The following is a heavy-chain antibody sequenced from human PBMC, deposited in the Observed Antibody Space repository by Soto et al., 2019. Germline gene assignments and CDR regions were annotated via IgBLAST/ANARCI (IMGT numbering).Heavy chain of an antibody. CDR3: ARGDYSNYGSHYYYYMDV. CDR1: GGSFSGYY. V-gene: IGHV4-34*01. D-gene: IGHD4-4*01. CDR2: INHSGST. Sequence: SETLSLTCAVYGGSFSGYYWSWIRQPPGKGLEWIGEINHSGSTNYNPSLKSRVTISVDTSKNQFSLKLSSVTAADTAVYYCARGDYSNYGSHYYYYMDVWGKGTTVTVSS. J-gene: IGHJ6*03.